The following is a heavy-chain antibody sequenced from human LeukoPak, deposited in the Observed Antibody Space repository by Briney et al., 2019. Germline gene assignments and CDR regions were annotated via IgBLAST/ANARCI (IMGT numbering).Heavy chain of an antibody. Sequence: GGSLRLSCAASGFTFSTYAMSWVRQAPGKGLEWVSAMSGSGGSSYYADSVKGRFTISRDNSKNTLYLQMNSLRAEDTAVYFCAKEYYYDSSGHYWSSVPGYGMDVWGQGTTVTVSS. CDR1: GFTFSTYA. V-gene: IGHV3-23*01. CDR3: AKEYYYDSSGHYWSSVPGYGMDV. D-gene: IGHD3-22*01. J-gene: IGHJ6*02. CDR2: MSGSGGSS.